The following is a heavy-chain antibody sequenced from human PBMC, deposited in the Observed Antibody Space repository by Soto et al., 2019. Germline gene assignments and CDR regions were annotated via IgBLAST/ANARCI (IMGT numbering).Heavy chain of an antibody. D-gene: IGHD1-26*01. CDR2: VSNSGTYI. CDR1: GFSFSTST. Sequence: EVQLVESGGGLVKPGGSLRLSCAASGFSFSTSTMNWVRQSPGQGLEWVSSVSNSGTYIFYSESLKGRFTISRDNAKNSLYLQMNSLRAEDTAMYYCARGSSAWEAFDLWGLGTNVTVSS. CDR3: ARGSSAWEAFDL. V-gene: IGHV3-21*01. J-gene: IGHJ3*01.